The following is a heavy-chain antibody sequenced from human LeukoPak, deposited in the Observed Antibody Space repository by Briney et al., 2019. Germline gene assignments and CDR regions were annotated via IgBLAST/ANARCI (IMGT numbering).Heavy chain of an antibody. V-gene: IGHV3-30*18. D-gene: IGHD3-10*02. CDR3: AKAPRGLGVFGELSAIDY. Sequence: PGGSLRLSCAASGFTFSSYGMYWVRQAPGKGLEWLAVISYDGSNKYYADSVKGRFTISRDNSKNTLYLQMNSLRTEDTAVYYCAKAPRGLGVFGELSAIDYWGQGTLVTVSS. CDR1: GFTFSSYG. CDR2: ISYDGSNK. J-gene: IGHJ4*02.